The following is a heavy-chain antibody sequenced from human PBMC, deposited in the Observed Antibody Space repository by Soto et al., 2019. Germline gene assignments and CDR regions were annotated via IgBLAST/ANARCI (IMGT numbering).Heavy chain of an antibody. J-gene: IGHJ4*02. V-gene: IGHV4-34*01. CDR1: GGSFSGYY. CDR2: INHSGST. CDR3: ARSPTTPIVGATTATIFDY. D-gene: IGHD1-26*01. Sequence: SATLSLTCAVYGGSFSGYYWSWIRQPPGKGLEWIGEINHSGSTNYNPSLKSRVTISVDTSKNQFSLKLSSVTAADTAVYYCARSPTTPIVGATTATIFDYWGQGTLVTVSS.